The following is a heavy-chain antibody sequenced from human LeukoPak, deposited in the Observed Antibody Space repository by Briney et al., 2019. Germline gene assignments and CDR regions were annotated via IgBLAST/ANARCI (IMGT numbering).Heavy chain of an antibody. D-gene: IGHD5-24*01. CDR1: GYGFASYW. CDR2: IYPGDSDT. V-gene: IGHV5-51*01. Sequence: GESLKISCKASGYGFASYWIGWVRQMPGKGLEWMGIIYPGDSDTRYSPSFQGQVTISADKSISTAYLQWSSLKASDTAIYYCARVEMATGWFDPWGQGTLVTVSS. CDR3: ARVEMATGWFDP. J-gene: IGHJ5*02.